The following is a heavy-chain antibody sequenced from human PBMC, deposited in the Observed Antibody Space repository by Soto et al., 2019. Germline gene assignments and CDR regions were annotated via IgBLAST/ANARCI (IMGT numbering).Heavy chain of an antibody. Sequence: DVQLLESGGGLVQPGGSLRLSCAASGFTFSTYAMSWVRQAPGKGLEWVSSISGSGGSTYYADSVKGRFTISRDNSKNTLYLQMNSLRAEDTALYYCAKDASSGITSFDLWGRGTLVTVSS. CDR2: ISGSGGST. D-gene: IGHD3-3*01. V-gene: IGHV3-23*01. J-gene: IGHJ2*01. CDR3: AKDASSGITSFDL. CDR1: GFTFSTYA.